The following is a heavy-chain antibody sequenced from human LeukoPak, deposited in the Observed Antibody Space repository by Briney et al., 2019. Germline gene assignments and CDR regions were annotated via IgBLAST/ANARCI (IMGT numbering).Heavy chain of an antibody. D-gene: IGHD1-26*01. CDR1: GYTFTGYY. J-gene: IGHJ4*02. V-gene: IGHV1-2*02. CDR3: ARERTGSYIH. Sequence: GASVKVSCKASGYTFTGYYMHWVRQAPGQGLEWMGWINPNSGGTNYAQKFQGRVTMTRDTSISTAYMELRSLRSDDTAVYYCARERTGSYIHWGQGTLVTVSS. CDR2: INPNSGGT.